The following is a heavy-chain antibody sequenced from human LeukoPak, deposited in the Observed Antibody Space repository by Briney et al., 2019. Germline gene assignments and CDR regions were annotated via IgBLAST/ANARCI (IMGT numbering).Heavy chain of an antibody. D-gene: IGHD3-22*01. Sequence: PSETLSLNCTVSGGSIRCYYWSWIRPPPGKGTEWIGYIYYSGSTNYNPSLKSRVTISVDTSKNQFSLKLSSVTAADTAVYYCARSSGYYYVIDYWGQGTLVTVSS. V-gene: IGHV4-59*01. CDR2: IYYSGST. J-gene: IGHJ4*02. CDR3: ARSSGYYYVIDY. CDR1: GGSIRCYY.